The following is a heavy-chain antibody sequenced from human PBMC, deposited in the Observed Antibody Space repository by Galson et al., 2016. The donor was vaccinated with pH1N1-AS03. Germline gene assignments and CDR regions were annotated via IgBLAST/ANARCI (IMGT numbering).Heavy chain of an antibody. CDR3: ARGSDDYIWGGYAGDY. V-gene: IGHV3-74*01. Sequence: SLRLSCAGSGFSIRTYWMHWVRQVPGKGLVWVSRINTDGSTTDYADSVKSRFTISRDNAKNTLYLKMHSLGAEDTAFYYCARGSDDYIWGGYAGDYWSQGILVTLSS. J-gene: IGHJ4*02. CDR1: GFSIRTYW. D-gene: IGHD3-16*01. CDR2: INTDGSTT.